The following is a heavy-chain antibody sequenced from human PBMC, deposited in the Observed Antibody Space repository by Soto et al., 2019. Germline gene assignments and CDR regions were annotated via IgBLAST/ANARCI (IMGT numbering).Heavy chain of an antibody. CDR1: GGSISGHY. D-gene: IGHD3-16*01. J-gene: IGHJ6*03. CDR2: MYYSGST. CDR3: ARGPYYDLIWNYYYMDV. V-gene: IGHV4-59*08. Sequence: QVQLQESGPGLMKPSETLSLSCSVSGGSISGHYWSWVRQTPGKGLEWIGYMYYSGSTNYNPSLKSRVTMSVDTSKNHFSRRLTSVTAADTAVYYCARGPYYDLIWNYYYMDVWGKGTTVTVSS.